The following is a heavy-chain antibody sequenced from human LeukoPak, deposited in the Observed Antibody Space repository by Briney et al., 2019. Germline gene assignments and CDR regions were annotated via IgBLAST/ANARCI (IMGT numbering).Heavy chain of an antibody. CDR1: GFTFSGSA. D-gene: IGHD4-17*01. J-gene: IGHJ2*01. Sequence: GGSLRLSCAASGFTFSGSAMHWVRQASGKGLEWVGRIRSKGNSYATAYAASVKGRFTISRDDSKNTAYLQMNSLKTEDTAVYYCARATTVTTFRYFDLWGRGTLVTVSS. V-gene: IGHV3-73*01. CDR2: IRSKGNSYAT. CDR3: ARATTVTTFRYFDL.